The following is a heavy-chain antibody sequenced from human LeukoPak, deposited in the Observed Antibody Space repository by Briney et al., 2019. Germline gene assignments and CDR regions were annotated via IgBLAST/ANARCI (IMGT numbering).Heavy chain of an antibody. CDR3: AKVDTTMVSPPYFDY. CDR1: GFTFSNYA. D-gene: IGHD5-18*01. Sequence: GGSLRLSCAASGFTFSNYAMSWVRQAPGKGLKWVSAISGDGGSAYYADSVKGRFTISRDNSKNTLYLQMNSLRAEDTAVYYCAKVDTTMVSPPYFDYWGQGTLVTVSS. V-gene: IGHV3-23*01. CDR2: ISGDGGSA. J-gene: IGHJ4*02.